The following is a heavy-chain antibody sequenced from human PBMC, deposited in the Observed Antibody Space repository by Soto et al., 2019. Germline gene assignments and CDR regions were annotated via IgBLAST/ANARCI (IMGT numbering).Heavy chain of an antibody. D-gene: IGHD6-25*01. V-gene: IGHV3-30*18. Sequence: QVQLVESGGGVVQPGRSLRLSCAASGFTFSSYGMHWVRQAPGKGLEWVAVISYDGSNKYYADSVKGRFTISRDNSKNSLYLQMNSLRAEDTAVYYSANTAADYGMDVWGQGTTVTVSS. J-gene: IGHJ6*02. CDR1: GFTFSSYG. CDR3: ANTAADYGMDV. CDR2: ISYDGSNK.